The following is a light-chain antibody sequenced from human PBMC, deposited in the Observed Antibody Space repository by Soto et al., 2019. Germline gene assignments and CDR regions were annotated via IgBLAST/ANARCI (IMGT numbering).Light chain of an antibody. CDR3: SSYTSSSTVV. V-gene: IGLV2-14*01. J-gene: IGLJ2*01. CDR1: SSDVGGYNY. CDR2: DVS. Sequence: QSALTQPASMSGSPGQSITISCTGTSSDVGGYNYVSWYQQQPGKAPKLMIYDVSNRPSGVSNRFSGSKSGNTASLTISGLEAEDEADYYCSSYTSSSTVVFGGGTQLTVL.